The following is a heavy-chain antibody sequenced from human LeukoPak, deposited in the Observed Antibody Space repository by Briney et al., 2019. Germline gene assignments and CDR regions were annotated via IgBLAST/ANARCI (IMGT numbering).Heavy chain of an antibody. V-gene: IGHV3-21*01. CDR3: ARTVRGVNGY. Sequence: GGSLRLSCAASEFTFSTYSMNWGREAPGKGLEWVSSISSGSYIYYAASVKGRFNISRDNHKNSLYLQMNSLRAEDTAVYFCARTVRGVNGYWGQGTLVTVSS. D-gene: IGHD3-10*01. CDR2: ISSGSYI. J-gene: IGHJ4*02. CDR1: EFTFSTYS.